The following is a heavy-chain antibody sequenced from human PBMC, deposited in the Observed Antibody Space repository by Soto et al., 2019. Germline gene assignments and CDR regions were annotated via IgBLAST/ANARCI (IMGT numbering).Heavy chain of an antibody. CDR1: GFTFSNAW. CDR2: IKSKTDGGTT. Sequence: GGSLRLSCAASGFTFSNAWMSWVRQAPGKGLEWVGRIKSKTDGGTTDYAAPVKGRFTISRDDSKNTLYLQMNSLRVEDTAIYYCAKDSHWGIISPTHDHLVQGTPVLVS. CDR3: AKDSHWGIISPTHDH. D-gene: IGHD3-16*01. J-gene: IGHJ4*02. V-gene: IGHV3-15*01.